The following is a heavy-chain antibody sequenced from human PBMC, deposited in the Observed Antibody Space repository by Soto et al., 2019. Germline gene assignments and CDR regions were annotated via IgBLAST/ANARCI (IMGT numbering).Heavy chain of an antibody. CDR3: ARGIDLDPSGYYLNF. J-gene: IGHJ4*02. CDR1: GDSIRNRNYY. V-gene: IGHV4-39*01. D-gene: IGHD3-22*01. CDR2: RYDDEST. Sequence: QLQLQESGPGLVKPSETLSLSCSVSGDSIRNRNYYWAWIRQPPGKGLEWIVSRYDDESTFYNPTLKRRVTISIDTSKKQLSLKVTSVTAADTAVYYCARGIDLDPSGYYLNFWGQGTLVTVSA.